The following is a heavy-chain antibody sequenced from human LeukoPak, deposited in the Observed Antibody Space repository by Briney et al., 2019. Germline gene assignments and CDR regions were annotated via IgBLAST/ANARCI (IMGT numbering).Heavy chain of an antibody. D-gene: IGHD2-15*01. CDR2: INHSGST. CDR1: GGSFSGYY. J-gene: IGHJ5*02. CDR3: ARAPNCSGGSCSVDWSDP. Sequence: SETLSLTCAVYGGSFSGYYWSWIRQPPGKGLEWIGEINHSGSTNYNPSLKSRVTISVDTSKNQFSLKLSSVTAADTAVYYCARAPNCSGGSCSVDWSDPWGQGTLVTVSS. V-gene: IGHV4-34*01.